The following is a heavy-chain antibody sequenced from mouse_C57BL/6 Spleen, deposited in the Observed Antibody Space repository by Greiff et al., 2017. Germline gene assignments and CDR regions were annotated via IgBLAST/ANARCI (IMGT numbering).Heavy chain of an antibody. CDR1: GFSLTSYG. V-gene: IGHV2-4*01. CDR2: IWSGGST. J-gene: IGHJ4*01. D-gene: IGHD2-5*01. CDR3: AKTGSNYGNAMDY. Sequence: VKLMESGPGLVQPSQSLSITCTVSGFSLTSYGVHWVRQPPGKGLEWLGVIWSGGSTDYNAAFISRLSISKDNSKSQVFFKMNSLQADDTAIYYCAKTGSNYGNAMDYWGQGTSVTVSS.